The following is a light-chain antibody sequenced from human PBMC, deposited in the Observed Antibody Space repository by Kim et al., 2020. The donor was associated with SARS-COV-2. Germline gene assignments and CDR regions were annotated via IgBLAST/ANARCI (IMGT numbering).Light chain of an antibody. Sequence: SSELTQDPAVSVALGQTVRITCQGDSLRSYYASWYQQKPGQAPVLVIYGKNNRPSGIPDRFSGSSSGNTASLTITGAQAEDEADNYSNSRDSSGNHPFG. CDR1: SLRSYY. V-gene: IGLV3-19*01. CDR2: GKN. CDR3: NSRDSSGNHP. J-gene: IGLJ1*01.